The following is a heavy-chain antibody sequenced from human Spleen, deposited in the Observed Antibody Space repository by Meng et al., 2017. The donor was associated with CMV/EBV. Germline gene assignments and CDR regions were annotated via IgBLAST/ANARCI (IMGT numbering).Heavy chain of an antibody. CDR3: ARDMRGVVVISAFDY. J-gene: IGHJ4*02. D-gene: IGHD3-22*01. V-gene: IGHV1-46*01. Sequence: ASVKVSCKASGYTFTSYYMHWVRQAPGQGLEWMGIINPSGGSTSYAQKFQGRVTMTRDTSTSTVYMELSSLRSEDTAVYYCARDMRGVVVISAFDYWGQGTLVTVSS. CDR2: INPSGGST. CDR1: GYTFTSYY.